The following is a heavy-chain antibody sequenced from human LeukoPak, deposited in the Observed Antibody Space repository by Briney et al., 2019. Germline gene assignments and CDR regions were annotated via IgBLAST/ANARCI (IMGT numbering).Heavy chain of an antibody. CDR3: AREGRSDTTTDY. D-gene: IGHD5-18*01. Sequence: GGSLRLSCAASGFTFSSYWMHWVRQAPGKGLVWVSRIKSDGSSTSYADSVKGRFTISRDNPKNTLYLQMNSLRVEDTAVYYCAREGRSDTTTDYWGQGTLVTVSS. CDR1: GFTFSSYW. J-gene: IGHJ4*02. CDR2: IKSDGSST. V-gene: IGHV3-74*01.